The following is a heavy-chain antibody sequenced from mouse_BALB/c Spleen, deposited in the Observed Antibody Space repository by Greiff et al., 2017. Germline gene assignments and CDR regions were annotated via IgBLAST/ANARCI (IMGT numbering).Heavy chain of an antibody. J-gene: IGHJ3*01. CDR1: GDSITSGY. D-gene: IGHD2-1*01. V-gene: IGHV3-8*02. Sequence: EVQLQESGPSLVKPSQTLSLTCSVTGDSITSGYWNWIRKFPGNKLEYMGYISYSGSTYYNPSLKSRISITRDTSKNQYYLQLNSVTTEDTATYYCARRDGNYVTWFAYWGQGTLVTVSA. CDR2: ISYSGST. CDR3: ARRDGNYVTWFAY.